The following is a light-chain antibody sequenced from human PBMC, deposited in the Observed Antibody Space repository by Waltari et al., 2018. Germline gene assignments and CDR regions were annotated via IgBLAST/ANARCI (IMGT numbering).Light chain of an antibody. CDR3: QQYDTSPYT. CDR1: QSVRSSY. Sequence: EIVLTQSPGTLSLYPGDRATFSCRASQSVRSSYLAWYQHKFGRPPRLLIYGASTRATGIPGRFSGSESGTDFTLTISRLEPEDFAVYYCQQYDTSPYTFGQGTKLETK. V-gene: IGKV3-20*01. J-gene: IGKJ2*01. CDR2: GAS.